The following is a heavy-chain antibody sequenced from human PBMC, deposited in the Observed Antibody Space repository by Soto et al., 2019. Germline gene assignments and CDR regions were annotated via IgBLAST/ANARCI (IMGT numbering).Heavy chain of an antibody. V-gene: IGHV4-39*01. CDR3: ARHHRRIAAAGNYYGMDV. Sequence: QLQLQESGPGLMKPSETLSLTCTVSGGSISSSSYYWGWIRQPPGKGLEWIGSIYYSGSTYYNPSLKSRVTISVDTSKNQFSLKLSSVTAADTAVYYCARHHRRIAAAGNYYGMDVWGQGTTVTVSS. CDR1: GGSISSSSYY. D-gene: IGHD6-13*01. CDR2: IYYSGST. J-gene: IGHJ6*02.